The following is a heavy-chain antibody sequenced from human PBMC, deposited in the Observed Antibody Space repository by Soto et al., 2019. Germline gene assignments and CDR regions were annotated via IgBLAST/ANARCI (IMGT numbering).Heavy chain of an antibody. CDR2: ISTRSSYT. CDR3: ARDQGHSSSSTYGMDV. V-gene: IGHV3-11*06. Sequence: QVQLVESGGGLVKPGGSLRLSCAASRFTFSDYYMSWIRQAPGKGLEGVAYISTRSSYTNYADSVRSRFTISRDNAKNSVYLQMNSLRAEDTAVYFCARDQGHSSSSTYGMDVWGQGTTVTVSS. CDR1: RFTFSDYY. J-gene: IGHJ6*02. D-gene: IGHD6-6*01.